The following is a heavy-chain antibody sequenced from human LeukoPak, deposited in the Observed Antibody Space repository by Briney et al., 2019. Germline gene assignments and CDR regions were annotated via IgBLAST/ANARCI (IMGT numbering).Heavy chain of an antibody. CDR1: GGSIRSTSYY. D-gene: IGHD3-22*01. CDR2: IYYSGST. J-gene: IGHJ6*04. CDR3: ARSTDYYDSSSVDV. V-gene: IGHV4-61*05. Sequence: SETLSLTCTVSGGSIRSTSYYWGWIRQPPGKGLEWIGYIYYSGSTNYNPSLKSRVTISVDTSKNQFSLKLSSVTAADTAVYYCARSTDYYDSSSVDVWGKGTTVTVSS.